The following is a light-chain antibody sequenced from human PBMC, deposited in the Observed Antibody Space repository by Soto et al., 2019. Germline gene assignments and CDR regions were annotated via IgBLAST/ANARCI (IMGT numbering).Light chain of an antibody. Sequence: EIALTQSPGTLSLSPGARATLSCRASQTVTSNYLAWYQQKPGQAPRLLIFGASIRVTGIPDRFSGSGSGTDFTLTISRLEPEDFAVYYCQQYGSSGTFGQGTKVDIK. V-gene: IGKV3-20*01. CDR3: QQYGSSGT. CDR1: QTVTSNY. CDR2: GAS. J-gene: IGKJ1*01.